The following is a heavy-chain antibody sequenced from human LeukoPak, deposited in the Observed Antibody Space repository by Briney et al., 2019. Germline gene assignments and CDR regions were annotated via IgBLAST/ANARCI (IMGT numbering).Heavy chain of an antibody. Sequence: SVEVSCKASGGTFSSYAISWVRQAPGQGLEWMGGIIPIFGTANYARKLQGRVTMTTDTSTSIAYMELRSLRSDDTAVYYCARDYDILTGYYTNWFDPWGQGTLVTVSS. D-gene: IGHD3-9*01. J-gene: IGHJ5*02. V-gene: IGHV1-69*05. CDR3: ARDYDILTGYYTNWFDP. CDR2: IIPIFGTA. CDR1: GGTFSSYA.